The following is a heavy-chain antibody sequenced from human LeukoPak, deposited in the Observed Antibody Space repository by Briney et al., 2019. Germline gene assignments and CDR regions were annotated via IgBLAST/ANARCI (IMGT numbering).Heavy chain of an antibody. CDR3: ARGKRGFGDPYSYFDY. CDR2: FNRDGRSA. V-gene: IGHV3-74*01. J-gene: IGHJ4*02. D-gene: IGHD3-16*01. Sequence: GGSLRLPCRASGFSLSDLWMHWVRQAPGEGLMWGSRFNRDGRSAGYADFVKGRFSIARDNSTNTLAMQMDSLTVEDTDVYYCARGKRGFGDPYSYFDYWGQGVLVTVSS. CDR1: GFSLSDLW.